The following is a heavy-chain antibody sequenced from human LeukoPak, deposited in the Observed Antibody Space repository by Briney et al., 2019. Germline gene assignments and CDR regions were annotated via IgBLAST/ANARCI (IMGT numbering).Heavy chain of an antibody. CDR1: GGSISSSCYY. D-gene: IGHD2-2*01. Sequence: SETLSLTCTVSGGSISSSCYYWGWIRQPPGKGLEWIGNIYYSGSTYYNPSLKSRVTISVDTSKNQFSLNLSSVTAADTAVYYCARWNFSDTRTDVGGQGSLVTVSS. J-gene: IGHJ4*02. CDR3: ARWNFSDTRTDV. V-gene: IGHV4-39*01. CDR2: IYYSGST.